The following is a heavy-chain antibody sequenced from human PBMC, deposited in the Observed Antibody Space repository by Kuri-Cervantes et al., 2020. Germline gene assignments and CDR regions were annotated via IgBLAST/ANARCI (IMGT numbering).Heavy chain of an antibody. V-gene: IGHV3-30*18. CDR2: ISYDGSNK. CDR3: AKDFVAGSYGMDV. D-gene: IGHD2-21*01. Sequence: LSLTCAASGFTFSSYGMHWVRQAPGKGLEWVAVISYDGSNKYYADSVKGRFTISRDNSKNTLYLQMNSLRAEDTAVYYCAKDFVAGSYGMDVWGQGTTVTVSS. CDR1: GFTFSSYG. J-gene: IGHJ6*02.